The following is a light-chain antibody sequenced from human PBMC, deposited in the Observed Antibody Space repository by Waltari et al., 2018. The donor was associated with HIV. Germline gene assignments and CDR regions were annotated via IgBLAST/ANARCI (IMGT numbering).Light chain of an antibody. CDR2: GNS. J-gene: IGLJ3*02. V-gene: IGLV1-40*01. Sequence: QSVLTQPPSVSGAPGQRVTISCTGCSSNIGAGYDVHWYQQLPGTAPNLLIYGNSNRPSGVPDRFSGSKSGTSASLAITGLQAEDEADYYCQSYDSSLSVWVFGGGTKLTVL. CDR1: SSNIGAGYD. CDR3: QSYDSSLSVWV.